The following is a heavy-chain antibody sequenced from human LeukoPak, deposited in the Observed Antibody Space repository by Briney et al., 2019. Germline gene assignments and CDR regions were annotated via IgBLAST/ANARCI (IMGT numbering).Heavy chain of an antibody. CDR1: GFTFSSYA. J-gene: IGHJ3*02. V-gene: IGHV3-23*01. CDR3: ARSDGITMIARLGAFDI. Sequence: PGGSLRLSCAASGFTFSSYAMSWVRQAPGKGLEWVSAVSGSGGSTYYADSVKGRFTISRDNSKNTLYLQMNSLRAEDTAVYYCARSDGITMIARLGAFDIWGQGTMVTVSS. D-gene: IGHD3-22*01. CDR2: VSGSGGST.